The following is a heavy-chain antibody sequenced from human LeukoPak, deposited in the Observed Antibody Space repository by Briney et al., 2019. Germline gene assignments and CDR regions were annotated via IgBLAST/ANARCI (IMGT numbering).Heavy chain of an antibody. D-gene: IGHD5-24*01. CDR1: GYSISSGYY. CDR2: IYHSGST. J-gene: IGHJ4*02. CDR3: ARVGDGYNERGVGK. V-gene: IGHV4-38-2*02. Sequence: SETLSLTCTVSGYSISSGYYWGWIRQPPGKGLEWIGSIYHSGSTYYNPSLKSRVTISVDTSKNQFSLKLSSVTAADTAVYYCARVGDGYNERGVGKWGQGTVVAVSS.